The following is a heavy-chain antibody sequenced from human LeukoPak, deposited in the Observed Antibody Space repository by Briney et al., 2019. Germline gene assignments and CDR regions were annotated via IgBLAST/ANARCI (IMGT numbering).Heavy chain of an antibody. J-gene: IGHJ4*02. Sequence: GGSLRLSCAASGFTFSSYEMIWVRQAPGKGLEWVSYISSSGSTIHYADSVKGRFTISRDNAKNSLYLQMDSLRAEDTAVYYCARDFVNSGYYFDYWGQGTQVTVSS. D-gene: IGHD3-22*01. CDR1: GFTFSSYE. CDR3: ARDFVNSGYYFDY. CDR2: ISSSGSTI. V-gene: IGHV3-48*03.